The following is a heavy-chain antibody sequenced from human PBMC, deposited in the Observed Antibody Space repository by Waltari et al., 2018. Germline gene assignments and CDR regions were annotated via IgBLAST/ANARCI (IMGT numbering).Heavy chain of an antibody. V-gene: IGHV1-69*01. CDR1: GGTFSSYS. Sequence: QVQLVQSGAEVKKPGSSVKVSCKASGGTFSSYSISWVRPAPGPGLEWMGGIIPIFGTENYAQKFQGIVTITADESTSTAYMELSSLRSEDTAVYYCARDSGNVDTAMASGPFDYWGQGTLVTVSS. CDR2: IIPIFGTE. D-gene: IGHD5-18*01. CDR3: ARDSGNVDTAMASGPFDY. J-gene: IGHJ4*02.